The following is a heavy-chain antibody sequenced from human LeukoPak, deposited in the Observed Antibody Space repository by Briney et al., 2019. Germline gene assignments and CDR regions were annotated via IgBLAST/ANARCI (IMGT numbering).Heavy chain of an antibody. CDR3: AKHGDILTGYYKDY. D-gene: IGHD3-9*01. CDR1: GFTFSIYA. V-gene: IGHV3-23*01. CDR2: ISGSGGST. Sequence: GGSLRLSCAASGFTFSIYAMSWVRQAPGKGLEWVSAISGSGGSTYYADSVKGRFTISRDNSKNTLYLQMNSLRAEDTAVYYCAKHGDILTGYYKDYWGQGTLVTVSS. J-gene: IGHJ4*02.